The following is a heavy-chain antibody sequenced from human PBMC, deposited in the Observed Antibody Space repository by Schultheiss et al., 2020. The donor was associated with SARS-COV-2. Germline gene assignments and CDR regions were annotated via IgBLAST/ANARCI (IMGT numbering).Heavy chain of an antibody. Sequence: GGSLRLSCAASGFSVTSDYMSWVRQAPGKGLEWVLIIHGVGRTYYADSVKGRFIISRDSSQNTVYLQMNSLRAEDTGIYFCARDLSWGRDDWGQGTLVTVSS. CDR3: ARDLSWGRDD. D-gene: IGHD7-27*01. J-gene: IGHJ4*02. V-gene: IGHV3-66*01. CDR1: GFSVTSDY. CDR2: IHGVGRT.